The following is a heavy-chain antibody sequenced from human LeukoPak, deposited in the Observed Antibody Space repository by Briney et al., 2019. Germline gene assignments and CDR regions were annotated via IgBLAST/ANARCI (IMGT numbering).Heavy chain of an antibody. J-gene: IGHJ4*02. CDR3: AKDEPPAGGRLPWG. D-gene: IGHD6-13*01. V-gene: IGHV3-23*01. CDR1: GFTFSSYA. Sequence: GGSLRLSCAASGFTFSSYAMSWVRQAPGKGLEWVSAISASGGSTYYADSVKGRFTISRDNSKNTLYLQMNSLRAEDTAVYYCAKDEPPAGGRLPWGWGQGTLVTVSS. CDR2: ISASGGST.